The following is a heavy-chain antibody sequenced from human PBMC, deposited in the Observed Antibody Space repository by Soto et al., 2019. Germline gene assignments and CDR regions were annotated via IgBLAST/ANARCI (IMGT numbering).Heavy chain of an antibody. D-gene: IGHD6-19*01. V-gene: IGHV3-30-3*01. CDR1: XXXXXXXA. J-gene: IGHJ4*02. CDR2: ISYDGSNK. Sequence: QVQLVESGGGVVQPGRSLRLSXAXXXXXXXXXAXXXVRQXXXKGLEWVAVISYDGSNKYYADSVKGRFTISRDNSKNTLYLQMNSLRAEDTAVYYCARDRAVAGDYWGQGTLVTVSS. CDR3: ARDRAVAGDY.